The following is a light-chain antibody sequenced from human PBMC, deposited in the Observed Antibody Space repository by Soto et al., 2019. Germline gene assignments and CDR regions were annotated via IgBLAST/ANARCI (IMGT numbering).Light chain of an antibody. Sequence: EIVLTQSPATLSLSPGERATLSCRASQSVSSYLAWYQQKPGQAPRLLIYDASNRATGIPARFSGSGSGTDFTLTISSLEPEDFAVYYWQQRSNWWITFGQGTRLEIK. J-gene: IGKJ5*01. V-gene: IGKV3-11*01. CDR2: DAS. CDR1: QSVSSY. CDR3: QQRSNWWIT.